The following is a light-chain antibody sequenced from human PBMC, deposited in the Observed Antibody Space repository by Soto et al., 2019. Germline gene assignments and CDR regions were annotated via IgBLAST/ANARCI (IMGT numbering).Light chain of an antibody. CDR1: QSVSSN. V-gene: IGKV3D-15*02. J-gene: IGKJ5*01. CDR3: QQYGSSPT. CDR2: GAS. Sequence: EIVMTQSPATLSVSPGERATLSCRASQSVSSNLAWYQHKPGQAPRLLIYGASTRATDIPARFSGSGSGTEFTLTISRLEPEDFAVYYCQQYGSSPTFGQGTRLEIK.